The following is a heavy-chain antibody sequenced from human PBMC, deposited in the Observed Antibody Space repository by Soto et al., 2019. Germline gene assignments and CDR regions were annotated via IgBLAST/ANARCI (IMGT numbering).Heavy chain of an antibody. CDR2: IYWDDDK. D-gene: IGHD3-10*01. CDR3: VHRRSGGSGTFFAY. V-gene: IGHV2-5*02. J-gene: IGHJ4*02. CDR1: GFSLSTSGMS. Sequence: QITLKESGPTLVKPTQTHTLTCIFSGFSLSTSGMSVGWIRQPPGKALEWLALIYWDDDKRYSQSLKSRLTIIKDTSNNHVVLTLTNMATVDTATYYFVHRRSGGSGTFFAYWGQGTLVTVSS.